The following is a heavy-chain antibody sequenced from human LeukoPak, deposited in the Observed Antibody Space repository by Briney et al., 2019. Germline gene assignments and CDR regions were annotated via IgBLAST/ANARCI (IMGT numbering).Heavy chain of an antibody. CDR1: GFTFSSYT. V-gene: IGHV3-30*02. CDR2: IRYDGSNK. D-gene: IGHD6-6*01. CDR3: ANIAAPGYD. Sequence: GGSLRLSCAASGFTFSSYTMNWVRQPPGKGLEWAAFIRYDGSNKYYADSVKGRFTISRDNSKNTLYLQMNSLRAEDTAVYYCANIAAPGYDWGQGTLVTVSS. J-gene: IGHJ4*02.